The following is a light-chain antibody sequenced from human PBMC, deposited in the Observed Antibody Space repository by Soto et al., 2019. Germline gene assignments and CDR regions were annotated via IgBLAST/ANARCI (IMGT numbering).Light chain of an antibody. CDR3: KKLNAYPLT. CDR1: QRINIY. V-gene: IGKV1-9*01. CDR2: HAS. J-gene: IGKJ5*01. Sequence: DIQMTQSPSSLSPSIGDRVTITCRASQRINIYLNWYRQKPGKAPELLIYHASTLESGVPPRFSGSGSGTDFTLTISNLQPEDFATYYCKKLNAYPLTVGKGTRLEIK.